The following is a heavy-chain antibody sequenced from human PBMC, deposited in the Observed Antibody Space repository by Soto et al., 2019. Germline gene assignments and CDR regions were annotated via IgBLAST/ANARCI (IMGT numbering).Heavy chain of an antibody. CDR3: AVPKWELPNYYYGMDV. CDR1: GGTFSSYA. CDR2: IIPIFGTA. J-gene: IGHJ6*02. D-gene: IGHD1-26*01. V-gene: IGHV1-69*13. Sequence: ASVKVSCKASGGTFSSYAISWVRQAPGQGLEWMGGIIPIFGTANYAQKFQGRVTITADESTSTAYMELSSLRSEDTAVYYCAVPKWELPNYYYGMDVWGQGTTVTVSS.